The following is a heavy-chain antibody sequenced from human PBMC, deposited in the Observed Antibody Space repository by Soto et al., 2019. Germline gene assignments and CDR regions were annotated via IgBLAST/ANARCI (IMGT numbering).Heavy chain of an antibody. CDR3: ARSTTVVTHTYYYGMDV. J-gene: IGHJ6*02. D-gene: IGHD4-17*01. Sequence: GESLKISCKGSGYSFTSYWIGWVRQMPGKGLEWMGIIYPGDSDTRYSPSFQGQVTISADKSISTAYLQWSSLKASDTAMYYCARSTTVVTHTYYYGMDVWGQGTTVTVSS. V-gene: IGHV5-51*01. CDR2: IYPGDSDT. CDR1: GYSFTSYW.